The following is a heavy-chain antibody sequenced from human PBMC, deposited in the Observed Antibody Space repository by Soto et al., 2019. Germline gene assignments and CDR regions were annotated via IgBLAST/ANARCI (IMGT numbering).Heavy chain of an antibody. CDR3: SRELGGLGTWFDP. CDR2: ISSSSSYI. Sequence: EVQLVESGGGLVKPGGSLRLSCAASGFTFSSYGRNWVRQAPGKGLEWVSAISSSSSYIYYADSVKGRCTISRDNAKNSLYLKMDGLRAEDTAVWYWSRELGGLGTWFDPWGQGTRVTVSP. D-gene: IGHD3-16*01. J-gene: IGHJ5*02. CDR1: GFTFSSYG. V-gene: IGHV3-21*01.